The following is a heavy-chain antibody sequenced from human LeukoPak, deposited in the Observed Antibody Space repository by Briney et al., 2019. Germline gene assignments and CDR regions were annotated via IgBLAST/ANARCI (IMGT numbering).Heavy chain of an antibody. V-gene: IGHV7-4-1*02. Sequence: ASVTVSCKASGYTFTSYAMNWVRQAPGQGLEWMGWINTNTGNPTYAQGFTGRFVFSLDTSVSTAYLQISSLKAEDTAVYYCARGQWGYSYVSFDYWGQGTLVTVSS. D-gene: IGHD5-18*01. CDR1: GYTFTSYA. J-gene: IGHJ4*02. CDR2: INTNTGNP. CDR3: ARGQWGYSYVSFDY.